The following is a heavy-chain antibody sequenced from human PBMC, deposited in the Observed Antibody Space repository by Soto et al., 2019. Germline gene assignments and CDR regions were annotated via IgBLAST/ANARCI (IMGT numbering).Heavy chain of an antibody. J-gene: IGHJ5*02. CDR3: ARRRSSRNRFDP. CDR1: GGSISSGGYS. CDR2: IYHSGST. Sequence: LSLTCAVSGGSISSGGYSWSWIRQPPGKGLEWIGYIYHSGSTYYNPXXKSRVTIXXDRSKNQFSLXLSSVXAADTAVYYCARRRSSRNRFDPWRQGTLVTVSS. V-gene: IGHV4-30-2*01. D-gene: IGHD6-19*01.